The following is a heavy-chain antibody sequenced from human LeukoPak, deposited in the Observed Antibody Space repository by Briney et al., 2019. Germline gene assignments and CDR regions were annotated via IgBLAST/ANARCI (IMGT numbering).Heavy chain of an antibody. V-gene: IGHV4-59*01. Sequence: SETLSLTCTVSGGSISSYYWSWIRQPPGKGLEWIEYIYYSGSTNYNPSLKSRVTISVDTSKNQFSLKLSSVTAADTAVYYCARYRGYYGMDVWGQGTTVTVSS. J-gene: IGHJ6*02. CDR3: ARYRGYYGMDV. CDR1: GGSISSYY. D-gene: IGHD3-10*01. CDR2: IYYSGST.